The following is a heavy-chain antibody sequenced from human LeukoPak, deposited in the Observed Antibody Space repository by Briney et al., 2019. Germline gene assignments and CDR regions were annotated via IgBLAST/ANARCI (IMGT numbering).Heavy chain of an antibody. D-gene: IGHD2-2*01. CDR1: GGSISGFY. V-gene: IGHV4-4*07. CDR2: IYTSGST. CDR3: ARQYCSSTSCSYYFDY. J-gene: IGHJ4*02. Sequence: SETLSLTCTVSGGSISGFYWSWIRQPAGKGLEWIGRIYTSGSTNYNPSPRSRVTMSVDTSKNQFSLKLSSVTAADTAVYYCARQYCSSTSCSYYFDYWGQGTLVTVSS.